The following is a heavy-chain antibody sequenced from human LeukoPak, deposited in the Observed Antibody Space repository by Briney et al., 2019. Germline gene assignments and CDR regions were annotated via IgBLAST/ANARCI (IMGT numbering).Heavy chain of an antibody. Sequence: SETLSLTCTVPGYSISSGYYWGWIRQPPGKGLEWIGSIYHSGSTYYNPSLKSRVTISVDTSKNQFSLKLSSVTAADTAVYYCARGYTSGWSSALDIWGQGTMVTVSS. D-gene: IGHD6-19*01. CDR1: GYSISSGYY. CDR2: IYHSGST. J-gene: IGHJ3*02. V-gene: IGHV4-38-2*02. CDR3: ARGYTSGWSSALDI.